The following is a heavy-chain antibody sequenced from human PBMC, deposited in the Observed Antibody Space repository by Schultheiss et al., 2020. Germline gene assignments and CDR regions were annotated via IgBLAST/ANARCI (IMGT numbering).Heavy chain of an antibody. CDR3: ARDISSTVTSYYFDY. V-gene: IGHV4-61*02. CDR1: GGSISSGSYY. CDR2: IYTSGST. Sequence: SETLSLTCTVSGGSISSGSYYWSWIRQPAGKGLEWIGRIYTSGSTNYNPSLKSRVTISVDTSKNQFSLKLSSVTAADTAVYYCARDISSTVTSYYFDYWGQGTLVTVYS. D-gene: IGHD4-17*01. J-gene: IGHJ4*02.